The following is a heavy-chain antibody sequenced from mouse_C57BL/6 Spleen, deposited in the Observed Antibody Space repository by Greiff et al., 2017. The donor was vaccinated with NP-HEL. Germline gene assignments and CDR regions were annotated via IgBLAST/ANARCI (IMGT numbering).Heavy chain of an antibody. V-gene: IGHV5-17*01. CDR1: GFTFSDYG. CDR2: ISSGSSTI. Sequence: EVKLVDSGGGLVKPGGSLKLSCAASGFTFSDYGMHWVRQAPEKGLEWVAYISSGSSTIYYADTVKGRFTISRDNAKNTLFLQMTSLRSEDTAMYYCARTITTVVATGYFDVWGTGTTVTVSS. D-gene: IGHD1-1*01. CDR3: ARTITTVVATGYFDV. J-gene: IGHJ1*03.